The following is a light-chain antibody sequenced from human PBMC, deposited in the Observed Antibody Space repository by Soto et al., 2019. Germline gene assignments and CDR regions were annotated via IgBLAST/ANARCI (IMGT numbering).Light chain of an antibody. CDR3: QQYYNWPLT. Sequence: AIRMTQSPSSLSASTGDRVTITCRASQGISSYLAWYQQKPGKAPKLLIYAASTLQSGVPSRFSGSGSGTDFTLTISCLQSEDFATYYCQQYYNWPLTFGGGTKVEIK. J-gene: IGKJ4*01. CDR1: QGISSY. CDR2: AAS. V-gene: IGKV1-8*01.